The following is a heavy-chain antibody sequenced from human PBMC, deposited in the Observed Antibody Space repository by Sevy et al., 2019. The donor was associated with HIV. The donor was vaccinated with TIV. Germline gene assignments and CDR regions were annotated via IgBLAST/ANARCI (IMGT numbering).Heavy chain of an antibody. CDR1: GFTFSSYG. V-gene: IGHV3-33*01. CDR3: ARAGGDRYCSSTSCYSSVYYFDY. CDR2: IWYDGSNK. D-gene: IGHD2-2*01. J-gene: IGHJ4*02. Sequence: GGSLRLSCAASGFTFSSYGMHWVRQAPGKGLEWVAVIWYDGSNKYYADSVKGRFTISRDNSKKTLYLQMNSLRAEDTAVYYCARAGGDRYCSSTSCYSSVYYFDYWGQGTLVTVSS.